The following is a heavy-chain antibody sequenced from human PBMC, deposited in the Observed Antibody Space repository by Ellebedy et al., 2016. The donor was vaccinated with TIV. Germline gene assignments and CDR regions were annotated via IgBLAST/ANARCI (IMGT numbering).Heavy chain of an antibody. CDR1: GFTFSSYA. D-gene: IGHD1-1*01. V-gene: IGHV3-13*01. Sequence: GESLKISCAASGFTFSSYAMSWVRQAPGKGLEWVSAIGTAGDTYYPGSVKGRFTISRENAKNSLYLQMNSLRAEDTAVYYCARATAGFDYWGQGTLVTVSS. CDR3: ARATAGFDY. CDR2: IGTAGDT. J-gene: IGHJ4*02.